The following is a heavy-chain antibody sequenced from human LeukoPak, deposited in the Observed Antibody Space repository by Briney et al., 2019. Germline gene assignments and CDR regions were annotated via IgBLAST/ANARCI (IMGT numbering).Heavy chain of an antibody. CDR1: GCSLTELS. V-gene: IGHV1-24*01. J-gene: IGHJ6*03. CDR2: FDPEDGET. D-gene: IGHD2-15*01. CDR3: AAVAATYYYYYYMDV. Sequence: ASVKVSCKVTGCSLTELSMHWVRQAPGKGLEWMGSFDPEDGETIYAQKFQGRVAMTEDTSTDTAYMELSSLRSEDTAVYYCAAVAATYYYYYYMDVWGQGSTVTVSS.